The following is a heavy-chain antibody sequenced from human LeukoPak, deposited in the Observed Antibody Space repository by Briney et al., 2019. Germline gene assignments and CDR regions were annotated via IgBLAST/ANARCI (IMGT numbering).Heavy chain of an antibody. V-gene: IGHV4-59*01. CDR3: ARGRGYSSGWYSH. CDR2: IYYSGST. D-gene: IGHD6-19*01. J-gene: IGHJ4*02. CDR1: GGSISSYY. Sequence: SETLSLTCTVSGGSISSYYWSWIRQPPGKGLEWIGYIYYSGSTNYNPSLKSRVTISVDTSKNQFSLKLSSVTAADTAVYYCARGRGYSSGWYSHWGQGTLVIVSS.